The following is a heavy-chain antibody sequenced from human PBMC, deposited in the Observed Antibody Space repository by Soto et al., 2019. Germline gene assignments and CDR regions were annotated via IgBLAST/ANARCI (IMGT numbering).Heavy chain of an antibody. D-gene: IGHD2-15*01. J-gene: IGHJ4*02. CDR1: GFTFGDYT. CDR2: ITWDGINI. Sequence: EVQLVESGGGVVQPGGSLRLSCTASGFTFGDYTMHWVRQAPGKGLEWVSLITWDGINIEYADSVRGRFTISRDNSKNLLELQNNGLGNEETAFYYCAKDGIAWHWGQGTLVTVSS. V-gene: IGHV3-43*01. CDR3: AKDGIAWH.